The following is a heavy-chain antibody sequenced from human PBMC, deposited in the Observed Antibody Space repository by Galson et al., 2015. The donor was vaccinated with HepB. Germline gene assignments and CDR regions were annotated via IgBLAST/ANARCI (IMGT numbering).Heavy chain of an antibody. D-gene: IGHD5-12*01. CDR2: ISAYNGNT. CDR3: ARGRGYSGYDRPWAAAGSDY. Sequence: SVKVSCKASGYTFTSYGISWVRQAPGQGLEWMGWISAYNGNTNYAQKLQGRVTMTTDTSTSTACMELRSLRSDDTAVYYCARGRGYSGYDRPWAAAGSDYWGQGTLVTVSS. CDR1: GYTFTSYG. J-gene: IGHJ4*02. V-gene: IGHV1-18*01.